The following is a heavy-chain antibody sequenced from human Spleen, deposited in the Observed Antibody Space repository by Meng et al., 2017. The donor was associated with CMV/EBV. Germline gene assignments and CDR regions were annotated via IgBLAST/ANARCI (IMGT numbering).Heavy chain of an antibody. Sequence: QVQLQQWGAGLLKPSETLSLTCAVYGGSFSGYYWSWIRQPPGKGLEWIGEINHSGSTNYNPSLKSRVTISVDTSKNQFSLKLSSVTAADTAVHYCARGSRALFDPWGQGTLVTVSS. V-gene: IGHV4-34*01. J-gene: IGHJ5*02. CDR3: ARGSRALFDP. CDR2: INHSGST. CDR1: GGSFSGYY.